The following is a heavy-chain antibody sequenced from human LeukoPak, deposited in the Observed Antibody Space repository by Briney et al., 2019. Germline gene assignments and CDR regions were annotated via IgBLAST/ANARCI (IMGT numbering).Heavy chain of an antibody. CDR1: GYTFTGYY. J-gene: IGHJ2*01. CDR2: INPNSGGT. D-gene: IGHD4-23*01. Sequence: GASVKVSCKASGYTFTGYYMHWVRQAPGQGLEWMGWINPNSGGTNYAQKFQGRVTMTRDTPITTAYMELSRLSSDDTAVYYCARHPGKVTNDWYFDLWGRGTLVTVSS. CDR3: ARHPGKVTNDWYFDL. V-gene: IGHV1-2*02.